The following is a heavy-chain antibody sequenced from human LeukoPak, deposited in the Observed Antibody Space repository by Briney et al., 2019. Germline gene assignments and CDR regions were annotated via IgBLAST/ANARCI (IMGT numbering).Heavy chain of an antibody. CDR1: GFTFSSYA. CDR3: AKAESEMTTVTNFDY. J-gene: IGHJ4*02. D-gene: IGHD4-17*01. CDR2: ISGSGGST. Sequence: GGSLRLSCAASGFTFSSYAMSWVRQAPGKGLEWVSAISGSGGSTYYADSVKGRFTISRDNSKNTLYLQMNSLRAEDTAVYYCAKAESEMTTVTNFDYWGQGTLVTVSS. V-gene: IGHV3-23*01.